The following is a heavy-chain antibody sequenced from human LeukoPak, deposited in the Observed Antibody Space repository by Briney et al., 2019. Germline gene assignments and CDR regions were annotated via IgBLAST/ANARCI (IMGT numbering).Heavy chain of an antibody. D-gene: IGHD5-18*01. Sequence: PGGSLRLSCAVSGFTFSSYWMHWVRQAPGKGLVWVSRVNSDGSSTTYADSVKGRFTISRDNAKNTLYLQMNSLRAEDTAVYYCGRIKGYGYDYWGQGTLVTVSS. V-gene: IGHV3-74*01. CDR2: VNSDGSST. CDR1: GFTFSSYW. CDR3: GRIKGYGYDY. J-gene: IGHJ4*02.